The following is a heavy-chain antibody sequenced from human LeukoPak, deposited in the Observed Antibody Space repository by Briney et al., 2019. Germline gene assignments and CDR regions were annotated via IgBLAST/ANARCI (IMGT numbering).Heavy chain of an antibody. D-gene: IGHD2-15*01. V-gene: IGHV1-24*01. J-gene: IGHJ6*02. CDR1: GYTLTELS. Sequence: ASVTVSCTVSGYTLTELSMHWVRQAPGKGLEWMGGFDPEDGETIYAQKFQGRVTMAEDTSTDTAYMELSSLRSEDTAVYYCATGGWQLPAPYYYYYYGMDVWGQGTTVTVSS. CDR3: ATGGWQLPAPYYYYYYGMDV. CDR2: FDPEDGET.